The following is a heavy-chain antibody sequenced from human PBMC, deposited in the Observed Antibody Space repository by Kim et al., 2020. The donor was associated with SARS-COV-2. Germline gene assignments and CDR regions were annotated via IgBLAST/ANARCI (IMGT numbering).Heavy chain of an antibody. J-gene: IGHJ6*02. V-gene: IGHV3-23*01. Sequence: HYAYSVQGRFTISRDNSKETLYLHMHSLRAEDTAVYFCAKVLAPAYGMDVWGQGTTVTVSS. D-gene: IGHD3-3*02. CDR3: AKVLAPAYGMDV.